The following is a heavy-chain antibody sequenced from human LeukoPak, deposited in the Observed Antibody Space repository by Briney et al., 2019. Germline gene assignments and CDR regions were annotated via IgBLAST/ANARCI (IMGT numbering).Heavy chain of an antibody. CDR2: INTHNGAT. CDR3: ARGPIGGLRKGFDI. V-gene: IGHV1-2*02. CDR1: GYTFTSYY. Sequence: ASVKVSCKASGYTFTSYYMHWVRQAPGQGLEWMGWINTHNGATNYAQHFQGRVTMTTDTAVTTAYMDLDGLKSDDAAVYFCARGPIGGLRKGFDIWGQGTLVTVSS. D-gene: IGHD1-26*01. J-gene: IGHJ4*02.